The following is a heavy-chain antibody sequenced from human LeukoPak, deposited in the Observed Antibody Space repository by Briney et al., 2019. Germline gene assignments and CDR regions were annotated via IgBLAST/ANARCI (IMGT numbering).Heavy chain of an antibody. CDR2: ISYDGSNK. CDR3: ARESFAARWD. Sequence: HPGRSLRLSCAASGFTFSSYPMHWVRQAPGRGLEWVAVISYDGSNKYYADSVKGRFTISRDNANNLLYLQMNSLRAEDTAVYYCARESFAARWDWGQGTLVTVSS. CDR1: GFTFSSYP. J-gene: IGHJ4*02. V-gene: IGHV3-30*04. D-gene: IGHD6-6*01.